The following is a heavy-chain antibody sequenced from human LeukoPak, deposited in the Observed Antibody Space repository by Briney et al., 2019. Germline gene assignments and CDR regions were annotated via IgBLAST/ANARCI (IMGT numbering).Heavy chain of an antibody. CDR1: GFTFSSYE. CDR2: ISSSGGTI. CDR3: ARGGGVLRFLEWQSPYCFDY. J-gene: IGHJ4*02. D-gene: IGHD3-3*01. V-gene: IGHV3-48*03. Sequence: GGSLRLSCAASGFTFSSYEMNWVRQAPGKGLEWVSYISSSGGTIYYADSVKGRFTISRDNAKNSLYLQMNSLRAEDTAVYYCARGGGVLRFLEWQSPYCFDYWGQGTLVTVSS.